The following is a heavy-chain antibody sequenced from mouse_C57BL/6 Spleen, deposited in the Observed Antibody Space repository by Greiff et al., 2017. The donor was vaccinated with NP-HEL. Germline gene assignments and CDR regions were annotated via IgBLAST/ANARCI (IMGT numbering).Heavy chain of an antibody. D-gene: IGHD4-1*01. CDR2: IDPSDSYT. V-gene: IGHV1-69*01. J-gene: IGHJ2*01. CDR1: GYTFTSYW. CDR3: ARRGTGDPFDY. Sequence: QVQLQQPGAELVMPGASVKLSCKASGYTFTSYWMHWVKQRPGQGLEWIGDIDPSDSYTNYNQKFKGKSTLTVDKSSSTAYMQLSSLTSEDSAVYYCARRGTGDPFDYWGQGTTLTVSS.